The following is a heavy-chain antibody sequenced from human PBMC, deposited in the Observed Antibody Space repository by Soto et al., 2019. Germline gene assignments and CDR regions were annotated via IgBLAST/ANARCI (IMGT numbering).Heavy chain of an antibody. CDR2: IYYSGST. CDR3: ARDSGIAAAGPPIFDY. Sequence: ASETLSLTCTVSGGSISSGGYYWSWIRQHPGKGLEWIGYIYYSGSTYYNPSLKSRVTISVDTSKNQFSLKLSSVTAADTAVYYCARDSGIAAAGPPIFDYWGQGTLVTVSS. J-gene: IGHJ4*02. CDR1: GGSISSGGYY. V-gene: IGHV4-31*03. D-gene: IGHD6-13*01.